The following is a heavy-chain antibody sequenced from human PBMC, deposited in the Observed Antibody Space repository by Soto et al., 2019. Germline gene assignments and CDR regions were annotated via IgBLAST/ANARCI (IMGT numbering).Heavy chain of an antibody. CDR2: ISYDGSNK. CDR1: GFTFSSYG. D-gene: IGHD2-15*01. J-gene: IGHJ4*02. CDR3: AKDLGGVVAAYYFDY. Sequence: QVQLVESGGGVVQPGRSLRLSCAASGFTFSSYGMHWVRQAPGKGLEWVAVISYDGSNKYYADSVKGRFTISRDNSKNTLYLQMNGLRAEDTAVYYCAKDLGGVVAAYYFDYWGQGTLVTVSS. V-gene: IGHV3-30*18.